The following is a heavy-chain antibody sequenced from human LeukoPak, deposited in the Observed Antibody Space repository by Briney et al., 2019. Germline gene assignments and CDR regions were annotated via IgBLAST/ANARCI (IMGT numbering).Heavy chain of an antibody. J-gene: IGHJ4*02. CDR3: ATGTPLYSSDTSCYKLDY. D-gene: IGHD2-2*02. CDR1: GFTFSNYY. V-gene: IGHV3-11*04. Sequence: PGGSLRLSCAASGFTFSNYYMSWIGQAPGKGLEWVSYISSSGSTIYYADSVKGRFTISRAHAKNPRYLQMNSLRAEDTAVYYCATGTPLYSSDTSCYKLDYWGQGTLVTVSS. CDR2: ISSSGSTI.